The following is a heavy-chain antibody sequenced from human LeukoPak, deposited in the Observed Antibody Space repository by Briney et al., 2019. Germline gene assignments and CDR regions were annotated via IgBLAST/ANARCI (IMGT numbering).Heavy chain of an antibody. CDR1: GYSFTSYW. CDR2: IYPGDSDT. CDR3: TRGGVGYCSSTSCSFDY. D-gene: IGHD2-2*01. J-gene: IGHJ4*02. Sequence: GESLKISCKGSGYSFTSYWIGWVRQMPGKGLEWMGIIYPGDSDTRYSPSFQGQVTISADKSISTAYLQWSSLKASDTAMYYCTRGGVGYCSSTSCSFDYWGQGTLVTVSS. V-gene: IGHV5-51*01.